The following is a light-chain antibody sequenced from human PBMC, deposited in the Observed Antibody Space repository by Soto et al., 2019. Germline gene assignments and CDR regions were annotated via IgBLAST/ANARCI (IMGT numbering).Light chain of an antibody. CDR2: EGS. J-gene: IGLJ1*01. CDR1: SSDVGSYNL. Sequence: QAVLTQPASVSGSPGQSITISCTGTSSDVGSYNLVSWYQQHPGKAPKLMIYEGSKRPSGVSNRFSGSKSGNTASPTISGLQAEDEADYYCSSYTSSSTFYVFGTGTKLTVL. V-gene: IGLV2-14*02. CDR3: SSYTSSSTFYV.